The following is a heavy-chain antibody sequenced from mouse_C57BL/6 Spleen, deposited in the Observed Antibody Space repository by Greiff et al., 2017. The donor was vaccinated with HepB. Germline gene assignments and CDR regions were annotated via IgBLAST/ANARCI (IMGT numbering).Heavy chain of an antibody. D-gene: IGHD3-3*01. CDR3: AREGLGRMDY. CDR1: GYTFTSYW. J-gene: IGHJ4*01. V-gene: IGHV1-61*01. Sequence: QVQLQQPGAELVRPGSSVKLSCKASGYTFTSYWMDWVKQRPGQGLEWIGNIYPSDSETHYNQKFKDKATLTVDNSSSTAYMQLSSLTSEDSAVYYCAREGLGRMDYWGQGTSVTVSS. CDR2: IYPSDSET.